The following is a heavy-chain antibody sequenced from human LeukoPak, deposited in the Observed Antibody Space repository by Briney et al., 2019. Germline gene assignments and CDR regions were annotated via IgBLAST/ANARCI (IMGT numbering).Heavy chain of an antibody. J-gene: IGHJ4*02. CDR2: IRYDGSNK. D-gene: IGHD2-21*02. Sequence: AGGSLRLSCAASGFTFSSYGMHWVRQAPGKGLEWVAFIRYDGSNKYYADSVKGRFTISRDNSKNTLYLQMNSLRAEGTAVYYCAKDQGPYCGGDCSGNYFDYWGQGTLVTVSS. V-gene: IGHV3-30*02. CDR3: AKDQGPYCGGDCSGNYFDY. CDR1: GFTFSSYG.